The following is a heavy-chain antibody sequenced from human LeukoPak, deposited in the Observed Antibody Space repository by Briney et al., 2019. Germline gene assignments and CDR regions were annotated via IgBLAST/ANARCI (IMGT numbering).Heavy chain of an antibody. V-gene: IGHV3-48*01. CDR3: ARPSGGSGSYFDY. CDR2: ISTTGSTI. J-gene: IGHJ4*02. CDR1: GFIFSSYS. D-gene: IGHD3-10*01. Sequence: GGSLRLSCAASGFIFSSYSMNWVRQAPGKGLEWVSYISTTGSTIYYADSVKGRFTISRDNSKNTLYLQMNSLRAEDTAVYYCARPSGGSGSYFDYWGQGTLVTVSS.